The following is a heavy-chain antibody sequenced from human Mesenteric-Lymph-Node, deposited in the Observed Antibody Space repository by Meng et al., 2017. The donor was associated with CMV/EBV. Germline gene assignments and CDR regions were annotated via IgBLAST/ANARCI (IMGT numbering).Heavy chain of an antibody. CDR3: ARDGTGRYGVDV. V-gene: IGHV4-59*01. J-gene: IGHJ6*02. D-gene: IGHD3-10*01. Sequence: SETLSLTCTVSGGSINSYYWSWIRQPPGKGLEWIAYIYFSGSTNYNASLRSRATISLDTSKSQFSLMLTSVTAADTAVYYCARDGTGRYGVDVWGQGTTVTVSS. CDR2: IYFSGST. CDR1: GGSINSYY.